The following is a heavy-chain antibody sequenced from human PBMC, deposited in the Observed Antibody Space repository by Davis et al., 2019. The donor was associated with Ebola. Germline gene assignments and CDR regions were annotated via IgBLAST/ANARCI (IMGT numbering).Heavy chain of an antibody. J-gene: IGHJ3*01. CDR1: GASMTSYY. Sequence: PSETLSLTCTVSGASMTSYYWRWIRQPPGKALEWIGYIAYTGNTIYNPSLKSRVTISGDTSKKQFSLRLNSVTAADTAVYYCARGGLVPAALYLWGQGTMVTVSS. CDR3: ARGGLVPAALYL. CDR2: IAYTGNT. V-gene: IGHV4-59*01. D-gene: IGHD2-2*01.